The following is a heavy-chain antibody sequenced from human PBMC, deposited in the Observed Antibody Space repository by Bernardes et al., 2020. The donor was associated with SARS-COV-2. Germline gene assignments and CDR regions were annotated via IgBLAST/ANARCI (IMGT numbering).Heavy chain of an antibody. V-gene: IGHV1-2*02. D-gene: IGHD3-3*01. J-gene: IGHJ3*02. CDR2: IFPKSGDT. CDR3: AAVTWSQYDDFDM. Sequence: ASVKVSCKASGYTFTGYYIHWVRQAHGQGLEWMGWIFPKSGDTNYAQTFQGRVTMTRDTSISTAYMELNRLNSDDTALYYCAAVTWSQYDDFDMWGQGTMVTVSS. CDR1: GYTFTGYY.